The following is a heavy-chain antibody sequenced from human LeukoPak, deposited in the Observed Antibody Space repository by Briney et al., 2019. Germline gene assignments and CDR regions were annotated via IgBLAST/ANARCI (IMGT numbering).Heavy chain of an antibody. J-gene: IGHJ2*01. D-gene: IGHD6-25*01. CDR3: ARDVGVAAAANHWYFDL. CDR1: GGTFSSYT. Sequence: SVKVSCKASGGTFSSYTISWVRQAPGQGLEWMGRIIPILGIANYAQKFQGRVTITADKSTSTAYMELSSLRSEDTAVYYCARDVGVAAAANHWYFDLWGRGTLVTVSS. CDR2: IIPILGIA. V-gene: IGHV1-69*04.